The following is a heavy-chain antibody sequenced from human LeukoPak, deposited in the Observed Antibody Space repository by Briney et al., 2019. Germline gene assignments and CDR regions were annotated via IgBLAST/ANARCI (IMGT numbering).Heavy chain of an antibody. J-gene: IGHJ4*02. CDR2: ISYDGSNK. D-gene: IGHD5-24*01. CDR3: AKHNYRTHDF. V-gene: IGHV3-30-3*02. CDR1: GFTFSSYA. Sequence: PGRSLRLSCAASGFTFSSYAMHWVRQAPGKGLEWVAVISYDGSNKYYADSVKGLFTISRDNSKNSLYLQMNSLRAEDTAIYYCAKHNYRTHDFWGPGTLVTVSS.